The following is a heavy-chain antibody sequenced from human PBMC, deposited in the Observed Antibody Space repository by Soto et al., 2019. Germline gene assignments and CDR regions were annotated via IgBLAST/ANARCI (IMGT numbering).Heavy chain of an antibody. CDR3: ARVRGIHPNWFDP. V-gene: IGHV4-61*01. D-gene: IGHD5-18*01. Sequence: PSETLSLTCTVSGGSVSSCSYYWSWIRQPPGKGLEWIGYIYYSGSTNYNPSLKSRVTISVDTSKNQFSLKLSSVTAADTAVYYCARVRGIHPNWFDPGGQGTLVTVSS. CDR2: IYYSGST. J-gene: IGHJ5*02. CDR1: GGSVSSCSYY.